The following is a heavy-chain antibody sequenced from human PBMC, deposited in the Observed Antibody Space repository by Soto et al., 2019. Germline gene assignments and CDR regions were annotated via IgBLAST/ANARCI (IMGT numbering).Heavy chain of an antibody. CDR1: GFTFSSYW. CDR3: ASGGWYGSD. V-gene: IGHV3-74*01. CDR2: ISGDGSTT. Sequence: EVQLVESGGGLVQPGGSLRLSCVASGFTFSSYWMHWVRQAPGKGLVWISRISGDGSTTNHADSVKGRFTISRDNAKNTLYLQMNSLRVEDTAVYYCASGGWYGSDWGQGILVTVSS. J-gene: IGHJ4*02. D-gene: IGHD6-19*01.